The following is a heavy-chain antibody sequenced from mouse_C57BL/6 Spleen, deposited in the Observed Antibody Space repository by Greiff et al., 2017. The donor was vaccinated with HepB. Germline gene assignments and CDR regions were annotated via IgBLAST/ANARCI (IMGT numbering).Heavy chain of an antibody. CDR1: GYTFTSYW. V-gene: IGHV1-55*01. CDR3: ARSPLGSSYFDY. J-gene: IGHJ2*01. Sequence: QVQLQQPGAELVKPGASVKMSCKASGYTFTSYWITWVKQRPGQGLEWIGDIYPGSGSTNYNEKFKSKATLTVDTSSSTAYMQLSSLTSEDSAVYYCARSPLGSSYFDYWGQGTTLTVSS. CDR2: IYPGSGST. D-gene: IGHD1-1*01.